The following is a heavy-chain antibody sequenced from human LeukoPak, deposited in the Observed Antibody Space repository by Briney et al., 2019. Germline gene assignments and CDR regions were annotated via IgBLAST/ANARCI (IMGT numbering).Heavy chain of an antibody. CDR1: GDSFSSHY. CDR2: ISYIGTT. J-gene: IGHJ4*02. V-gene: IGHV4-59*11. D-gene: IGHD5-24*01. Sequence: PSETLSLTCAVSGDSFSSHYWTWIRQAPGRGLEWIGYISYIGTTNYNPSLKSRVAISIDTSKNQFSLKLSSVTAADTAVYYCAREPRWLQSKGGFDYWGQGTLVTVSS. CDR3: AREPRWLQSKGGFDY.